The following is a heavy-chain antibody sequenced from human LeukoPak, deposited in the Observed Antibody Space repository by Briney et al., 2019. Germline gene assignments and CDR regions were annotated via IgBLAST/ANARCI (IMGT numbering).Heavy chain of an antibody. CDR2: ISYDGTNK. V-gene: IGHV3-30-3*01. J-gene: IGHJ4*02. Sequence: PGRSLRPSCAASGFTFSSYAIHWVRQAPGKGLEWVAIISYDGTNKYYADSVRGRFTISRDNSKNTLYLQMNSLRAEDTAVYYCARDFGWLSGFDNWGQGTLVTVSS. CDR1: GFTFSSYA. CDR3: ARDFGWLSGFDN. D-gene: IGHD3-9*01.